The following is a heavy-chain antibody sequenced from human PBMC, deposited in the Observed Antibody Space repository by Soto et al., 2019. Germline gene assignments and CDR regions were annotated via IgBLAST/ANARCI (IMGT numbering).Heavy chain of an antibody. J-gene: IGHJ4*02. Sequence: EVQLVESGGGLVQPGKSLRLSCEASGFTFDDYAMHWVRQRPGEGLEWVAGISWNTGDIGYANSVRGRFTISRDNAKNSLYLQMNSLKPEDTALYYCAKDTPVWIVGTPPLLDYWGLGTLVTVSS. V-gene: IGHV3-9*01. D-gene: IGHD1-26*01. CDR3: AKDTPVWIVGTPPLLDY. CDR1: GFTFDDYA. CDR2: ISWNTGDI.